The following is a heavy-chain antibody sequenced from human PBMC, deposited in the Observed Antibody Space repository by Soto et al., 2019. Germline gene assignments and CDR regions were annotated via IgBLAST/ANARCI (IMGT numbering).Heavy chain of an antibody. J-gene: IGHJ6*02. D-gene: IGHD6-6*01. CDR1: AFTFRSYG. V-gene: IGHV3-30*18. CDR2: ISSDGSNQ. Sequence: QVQLVESGGGVVQPGRSLRLSCAASAFTFRSYGMHWVRQAPGKGLEWVAVISSDGSNQYYADSVKGRFTISRDNSKNTLYLQMNSLRAEDTAVYYCAKDLGSSFSYGMDVWGQGTTVTVSS. CDR3: AKDLGSSFSYGMDV.